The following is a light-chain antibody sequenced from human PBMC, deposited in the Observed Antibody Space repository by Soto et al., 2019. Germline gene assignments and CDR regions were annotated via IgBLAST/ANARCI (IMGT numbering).Light chain of an antibody. CDR3: SSYSSTGTLRV. CDR2: DVS. CDR1: SSDVGGYNY. V-gene: IGLV2-14*01. Sequence: QSVLTQPASVSGSPGQSITISCTGTSSDVGGYNYVSWYQRHPGKAPKLMIYDVSNRPSGVSNRFSGSKSGTTASLTISGLQAEDEADYYCSSYSSTGTLRVFGGGTKLTVL. J-gene: IGLJ2*01.